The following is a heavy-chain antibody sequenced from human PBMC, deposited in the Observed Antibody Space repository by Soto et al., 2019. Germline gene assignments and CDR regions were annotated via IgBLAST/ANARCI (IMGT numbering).Heavy chain of an antibody. V-gene: IGHV1-18*01. CDR3: ARDRGYNWNYGWFDP. Sequence: QVQLVQSGAEVKKPGASVKVSCKASSYTFTSYGISWVRQAPGQGLEWMGRISAYNGNTNYAQKLQGRVTMTTDTSTSTAYMELRSLRSDDTAVYYCARDRGYNWNYGWFDPWGQGTLVTVSS. CDR2: ISAYNGNT. D-gene: IGHD1-7*01. CDR1: SYTFTSYG. J-gene: IGHJ5*02.